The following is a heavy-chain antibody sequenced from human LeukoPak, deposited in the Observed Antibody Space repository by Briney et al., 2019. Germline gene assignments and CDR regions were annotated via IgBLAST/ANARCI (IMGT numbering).Heavy chain of an antibody. D-gene: IGHD5-18*01. Sequence: SETLSLTCTVSGGSITSSYWSWIRQHPGKGLEWIGYIHYNGNTYYNPSLKSRVTISVDTSKNHFSLKLSSVTAADTAVFYCARGAMGGANWFDPWGQGTLVTVSS. CDR3: ARGAMGGANWFDP. CDR2: IHYNGNT. V-gene: IGHV4-59*06. J-gene: IGHJ5*02. CDR1: GGSITSSY.